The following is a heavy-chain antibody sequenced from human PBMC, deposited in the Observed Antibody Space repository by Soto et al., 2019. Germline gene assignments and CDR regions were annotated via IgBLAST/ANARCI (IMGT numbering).Heavy chain of an antibody. V-gene: IGHV4-30-4*01. Sequence: PLETLSLTCTVSGGSISSGGCYWSWIRQPPRKGLEWIGYIYYSGSTYYNPSLKSRVTISVDTSKNQFSLKLSSVTAADTAVYYCANWPTNPKGLNQNWFDPWGQGTLVTVSS. J-gene: IGHJ5*02. CDR3: ANWPTNPKGLNQNWFDP. D-gene: IGHD1-1*01. CDR2: IYYSGST. CDR1: GGSISSGGCY.